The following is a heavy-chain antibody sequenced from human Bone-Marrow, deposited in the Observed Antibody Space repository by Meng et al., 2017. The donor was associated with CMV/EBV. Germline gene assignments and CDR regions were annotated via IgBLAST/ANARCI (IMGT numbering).Heavy chain of an antibody. CDR2: IYPGDSDT. CDR1: GESFTSYW. J-gene: IGHJ4*02. CDR3: ARHWGIAARPGGVDY. D-gene: IGHD6-6*01. V-gene: IGHV5-51*01. Sequence: SGESFTSYWIGWVRQMPGKGLEWMGIIYPGDSDTRYSPSFQGQVTISADKSISTAYLQWSSLKASDTAMYYCARHWGIAARPGGVDYWGQGTLVTVSS.